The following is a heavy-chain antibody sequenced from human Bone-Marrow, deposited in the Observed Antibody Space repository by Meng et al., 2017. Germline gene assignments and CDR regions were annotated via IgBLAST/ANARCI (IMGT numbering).Heavy chain of an antibody. CDR2: IYYSGST. CDR3: ARVPSTVRGALDYFDY. D-gene: IGHD3-10*02. V-gene: IGHV4-59*01. CDR1: GGSISSYY. Sequence: SETLSLTCTVSGGSISSYYWSWIRQPPGKGLEWIGYIYYSGSTNYNPSLKSRVTISVDTSKNQFSLELSSVTAADTAVYYCARVPSTVRGALDYFDYWGQGTLVTVSS. J-gene: IGHJ4*02.